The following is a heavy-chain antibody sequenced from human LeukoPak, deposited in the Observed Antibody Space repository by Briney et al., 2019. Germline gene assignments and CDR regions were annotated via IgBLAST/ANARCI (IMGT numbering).Heavy chain of an antibody. CDR1: GFTLTTYA. CDR3: ARENPKGTSVDY. V-gene: IGHV3-23*01. J-gene: IGHJ4*02. Sequence: PGGSLRLSCAASGFTLTTYAMSWVRQAPGKGLEWVSAISGTGGGTYYADSVKGRFTISRDNAKNTLYLQMNSLRAEDTAVYYCARENPKGTSVDYWGQGTLVTVSS. CDR2: ISGTGGGT. D-gene: IGHD3-10*01.